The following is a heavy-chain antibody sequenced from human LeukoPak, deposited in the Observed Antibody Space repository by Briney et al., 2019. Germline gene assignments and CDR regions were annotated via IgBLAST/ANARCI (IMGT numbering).Heavy chain of an antibody. Sequence: GGSLRLSCAASGFTFSSYGMHWVRQAPGKGLEWVAFIRYDGSNKYYADSVKDRFTISRDNSKNTLYLQMNSLRAEDTAVYYCAKGQKWEPKPGPHPDAFDIWGQGTMVTVSS. D-gene: IGHD1-26*01. J-gene: IGHJ3*02. CDR2: IRYDGSNK. CDR3: AKGQKWEPKPGPHPDAFDI. V-gene: IGHV3-30*02. CDR1: GFTFSSYG.